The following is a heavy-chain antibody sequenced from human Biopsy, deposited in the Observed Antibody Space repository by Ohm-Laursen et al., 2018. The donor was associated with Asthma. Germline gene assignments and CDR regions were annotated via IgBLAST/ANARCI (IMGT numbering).Heavy chain of an antibody. CDR3: AGFCSGGNCPDH. J-gene: IGHJ4*02. D-gene: IGHD2-15*01. V-gene: IGHV4-59*01. CDR1: GVSIRSYY. CDR2: IHYSGST. Sequence: SETLSLTWTVSGVSIRSYYWTWIRQPPGQGLEWIGNIHYSGSTYSNPSLKSRVTISVDTSKKQISLRLSSVIAADTAVYYCAGFCSGGNCPDHWGQGTLVTVSS.